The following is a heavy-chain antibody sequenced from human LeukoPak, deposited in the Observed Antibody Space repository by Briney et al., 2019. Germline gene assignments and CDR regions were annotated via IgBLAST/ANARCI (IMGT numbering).Heavy chain of an antibody. D-gene: IGHD3-10*01. V-gene: IGHV4-30-2*01. Sequence: SETLSLTCTVSGGSISSGGYSWSWIRQPPGKGLEWIGYIYHSGSTYYNPSLKSRVTISVDRSKNQFSLKLSSVTAADTAVYYCAREFGARFDYWGQGTLVTVSS. J-gene: IGHJ4*02. CDR1: GGSISSGGYS. CDR2: IYHSGST. CDR3: AREFGARFDY.